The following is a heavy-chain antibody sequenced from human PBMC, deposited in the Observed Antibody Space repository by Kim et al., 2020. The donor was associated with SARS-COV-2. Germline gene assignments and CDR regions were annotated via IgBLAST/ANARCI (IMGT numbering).Heavy chain of an antibody. CDR2: ISSSSSTI. CDR3: EHFDSQDAFDI. D-gene: IGHD3-9*01. Sequence: GGSLRLSCAASGFTFSSYSMNWVRQAPGKGLEWVSYISSSSSTIYYADSVKGRFTISRDNAKNSLYLQMNSLRAEDTAVYYCEHFDSQDAFDIWGQGTMVTVSS. V-gene: IGHV3-48*04. J-gene: IGHJ3*02. CDR1: GFTFSSYS.